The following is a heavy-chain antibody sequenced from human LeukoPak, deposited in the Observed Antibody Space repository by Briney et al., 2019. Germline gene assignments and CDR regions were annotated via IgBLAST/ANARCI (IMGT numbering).Heavy chain of an antibody. J-gene: IGHJ5*02. CDR2: ISSSSSYI. Sequence: GGSLRLSCAASGFTFSSYSMNWVRQALGKGLEWVSSISSSSSYIYYADSVKGRFTISRDNAKNSLYLQMNSLRAEDTAVYYRARTYYGSGSYYNVGWFDPWGQGTLVTVSS. V-gene: IGHV3-21*01. D-gene: IGHD3-10*01. CDR3: ARTYYGSGSYYNVGWFDP. CDR1: GFTFSSYS.